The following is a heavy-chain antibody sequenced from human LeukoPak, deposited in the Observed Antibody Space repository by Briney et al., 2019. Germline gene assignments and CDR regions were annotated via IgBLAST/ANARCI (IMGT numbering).Heavy chain of an antibody. CDR1: GFTFSNYA. J-gene: IGHJ4*02. D-gene: IGHD6-19*01. Sequence: GRTLRLSCAASGFTFSNYAMSWVRQVPGKGLEWVSTISGSGGSTYYADPLKGRFSISRDNSKNTLFLQMKSLRAEDTAVYYCAEERGYTSGLGTLDYWGQGTLVTVST. V-gene: IGHV3-23*01. CDR2: ISGSGGST. CDR3: AEERGYTSGLGTLDY.